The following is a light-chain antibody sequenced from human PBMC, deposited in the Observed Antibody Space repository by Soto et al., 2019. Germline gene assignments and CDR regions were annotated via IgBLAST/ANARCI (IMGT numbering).Light chain of an antibody. V-gene: IGKV3-15*01. CDR2: DAS. Sequence: EVVMTQSPATLSVSPGERATLSCRASQTVSSDLAWFQQRPGQPPRLLIYDASTRATGIAAGFSGSGSGTEFTLTISSLQSEDFAVYYCQQHNIWPHTFGQGTKLEIK. J-gene: IGKJ2*01. CDR3: QQHNIWPHT. CDR1: QTVSSD.